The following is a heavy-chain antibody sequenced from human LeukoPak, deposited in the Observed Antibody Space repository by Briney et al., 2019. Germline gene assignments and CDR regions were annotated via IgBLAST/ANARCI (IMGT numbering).Heavy chain of an antibody. D-gene: IGHD5-12*01. CDR1: GFTFSSYA. CDR3: ARAEGYDKELDY. J-gene: IGHJ4*02. V-gene: IGHV3-23*01. CDR2: ISGSGGGT. Sequence: GGSLRLSCAASGFTFSSYAVSWVRQAPGKGLEWVSAISGSGGGTYYADSVKGRFTISRDNAKNSLYLQMNSLRAEDTAVYYCARAEGYDKELDYWGQGTLVTVSS.